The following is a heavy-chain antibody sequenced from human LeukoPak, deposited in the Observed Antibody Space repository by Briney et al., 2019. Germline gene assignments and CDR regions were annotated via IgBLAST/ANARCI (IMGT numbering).Heavy chain of an antibody. V-gene: IGHV1-3*01. CDR2: INPGNGKT. D-gene: IGHD3-3*01. Sequence: GASVKVSYKASGYTFTSYSLHWVRQAPGQRLEWMGWINPGNGKTKYPQTFQGRVTISRDTSASTAYMELRSLRSEDTAVYYCTLFDYDSWSAYLHWGQGALVTVSS. CDR1: GYTFTSYS. J-gene: IGHJ4*02. CDR3: TLFDYDSWSAYLH.